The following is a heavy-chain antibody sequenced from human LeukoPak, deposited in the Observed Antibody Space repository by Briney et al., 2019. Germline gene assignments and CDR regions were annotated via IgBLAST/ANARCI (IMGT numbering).Heavy chain of an antibody. CDR2: IKQDGSEK. D-gene: IGHD3-3*01. CDR1: GFTFSSYW. CDR3: ASWITIFGPHNWFDP. Sequence: GGSLRLSCAASGFTFSSYWMSWARQAPGKGLEWVANIKQDGSEKYYVDSVKGRFTISRDNAKNSLYLQMNSLRAEDTAVYYCASWITIFGPHNWFDPWGQGTLVTVSS. V-gene: IGHV3-7*01. J-gene: IGHJ5*02.